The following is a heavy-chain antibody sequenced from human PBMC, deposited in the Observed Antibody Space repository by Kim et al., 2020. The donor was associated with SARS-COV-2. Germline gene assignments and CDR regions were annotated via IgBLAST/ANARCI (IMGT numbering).Heavy chain of an antibody. Sequence: PTYAQGFTGRFVFSLDTSGSTAYLQISSLKAEDTAVYYCARGAVAIPFDYWGQGTLVTVSS. D-gene: IGHD6-19*01. V-gene: IGHV7-4-1*02. CDR3: ARGAVAIPFDY. J-gene: IGHJ4*02. CDR2: P.